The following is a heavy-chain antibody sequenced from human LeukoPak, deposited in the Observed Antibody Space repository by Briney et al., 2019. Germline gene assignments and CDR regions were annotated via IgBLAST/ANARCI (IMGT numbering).Heavy chain of an antibody. CDR3: ARGHRIAAAGTVRGRTPRFDWFDP. CDR2: IYYSGST. CDR1: GGSISSGGYS. V-gene: IGHV4-30-4*07. D-gene: IGHD6-13*01. J-gene: IGHJ5*02. Sequence: PSETLSLTCAVSGGSISSGGYSWSWIRQPPGKGLEWIGYIYYSGSTCYNPSLKSRVTISVDTSKNQFSLKLSSVTAADTAVYYCARGHRIAAAGTVRGRTPRFDWFDPWGQGTLVTVSS.